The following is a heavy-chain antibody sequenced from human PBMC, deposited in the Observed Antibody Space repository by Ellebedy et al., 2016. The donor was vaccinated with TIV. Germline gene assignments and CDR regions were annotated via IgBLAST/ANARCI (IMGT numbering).Heavy chain of an antibody. Sequence: GESLKISCAASGFTFNNYAMTWVRQAPGKGLEWISTIGVKTYYADSVKGRFTISRDNAKNSLYLQMNSLRAEDTAVYYCARDGGGRYCSSTSCYSLDYWGQGTLVTVSS. V-gene: IGHV3-21*01. D-gene: IGHD2-2*02. CDR3: ARDGGGRYCSSTSCYSLDY. J-gene: IGHJ4*02. CDR1: GFTFNNYA. CDR2: IGVKT.